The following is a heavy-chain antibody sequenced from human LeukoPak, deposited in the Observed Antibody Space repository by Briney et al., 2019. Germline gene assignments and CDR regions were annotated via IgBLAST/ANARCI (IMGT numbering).Heavy chain of an antibody. D-gene: IGHD3-10*01. J-gene: IGHJ4*02. CDR1: GFTFSSYA. V-gene: IGHV3-23*01. Sequence: PGGSLRLSCAASGFTFSSYAMSWVRQAPGKGLEWVSAINGSGGSTYYADSVKGRFTISRDNSKNTLYLQMNSLRAEDTAVYYCAKPLYGAASYYGPFAYWGQGTLVTVSS. CDR3: AKPLYGAASYYGPFAY. CDR2: INGSGGST.